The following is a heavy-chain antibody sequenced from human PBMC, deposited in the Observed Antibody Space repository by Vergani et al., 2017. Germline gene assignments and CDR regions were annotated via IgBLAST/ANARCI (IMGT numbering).Heavy chain of an antibody. J-gene: IGHJ5*02. CDR2: ISSSGSTI. Sequence: EVQLVESGGGVVQPGRSLRLSCAASGFTFSSYGMNWVRQAPGKGLEWVSYISSSGSTIYYADSVKGRFTISRDNAKNSLYLQMNSLRAEDTAVYYCARISSSYYLPWGQGTLVTVSS. D-gene: IGHD3-10*01. V-gene: IGHV3-48*04. CDR1: GFTFSSYG. CDR3: ARISSSYYLP.